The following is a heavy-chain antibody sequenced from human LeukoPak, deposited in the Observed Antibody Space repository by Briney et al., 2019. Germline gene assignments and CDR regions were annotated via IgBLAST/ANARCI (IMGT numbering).Heavy chain of an antibody. CDR2: IYPSGST. V-gene: IGHV4-4*07. CDR3: ARAPVFCGADCFST. J-gene: IGHJ5*02. D-gene: IGHD2-21*02. Sequence: SETLSLTCTVSGGSISNSYWTWIRQPAAKGLEWVGRIYPSGSTHYNPSLKSRVTMSTDTSKNQISLKSTSVTAADTAVYYCARAPVFCGADCFSTWGQGTLATVSS. CDR1: GGSISNSY.